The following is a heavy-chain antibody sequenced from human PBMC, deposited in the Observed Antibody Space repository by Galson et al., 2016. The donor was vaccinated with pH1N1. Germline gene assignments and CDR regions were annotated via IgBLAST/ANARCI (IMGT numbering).Heavy chain of an antibody. V-gene: IGHV1-2*06. CDR2: INPYSGDT. CDR1: GYTFTFTGYS. Sequence: SVKVSCKSSGYTFTFTGYSIHWVRQAPGQGLEFEWMGRINPYSGDTDFAQNFQGRVTMTRDTSIGTAYMEVSRLTSDDTAIYYCARDVAPPGHYAMDVWGQGTTVTVSS. J-gene: IGHJ6*02. CDR3: ARDVAPPGHYAMDV.